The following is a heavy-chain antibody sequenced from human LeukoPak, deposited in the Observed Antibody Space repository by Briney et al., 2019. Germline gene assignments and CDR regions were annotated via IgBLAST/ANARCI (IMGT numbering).Heavy chain of an antibody. CDR1: GFSFSNFA. J-gene: IGHJ4*02. CDR3: ARARGRWHLLPLDF. Sequence: PGGSLRLSCAASGFSFSNFAIHWVPQAPGKGLEWLAVISHDGGTKHYADSVKGRFTISRDNSNSSLSLQMNSLSAEDTAVYYCARARGRWHLLPLDFWGKGTLVTVSS. CDR2: ISHDGGTK. V-gene: IGHV3-30*04. D-gene: IGHD1-26*01.